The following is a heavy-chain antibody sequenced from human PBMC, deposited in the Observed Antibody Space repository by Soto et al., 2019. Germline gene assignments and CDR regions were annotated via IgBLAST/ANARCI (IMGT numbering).Heavy chain of an antibody. CDR3: ARSSVDIGATTGPNDAFDS. J-gene: IGHJ3*02. CDR1: GGTFSSYT. D-gene: IGHD5-12*01. V-gene: IGHV1-69*02. Sequence: QVQLVQSGAEVKKPGSSVKVSCKASGGTFSSYTISWVRQAPGQGLEWMGRIIPILGIANYAQKFQGRVTITADKSTSTAYMELSSLRSEDTAVYYCARSSVDIGATTGPNDAFDSWGQGTMVTVSS. CDR2: IIPILGIA.